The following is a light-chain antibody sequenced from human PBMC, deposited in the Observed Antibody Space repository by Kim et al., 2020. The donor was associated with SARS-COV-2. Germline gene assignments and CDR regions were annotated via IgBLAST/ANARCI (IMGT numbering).Light chain of an antibody. Sequence: PGKTARITCGGNNIGSKSVHWYQQKPGQAPVLVIYYDSDRPSGIPERFSGSNSGNTATLTISRVETGDEADYYCQVWDSSSDHLYVFGTGTKVTVL. CDR1: NIGSKS. CDR3: QVWDSSSDHLYV. J-gene: IGLJ1*01. V-gene: IGLV3-21*04. CDR2: YDS.